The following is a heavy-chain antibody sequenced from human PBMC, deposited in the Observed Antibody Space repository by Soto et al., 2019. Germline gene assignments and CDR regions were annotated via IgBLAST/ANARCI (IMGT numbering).Heavy chain of an antibody. CDR3: ARSPRSSPYFDY. Sequence: GESLKISCKGSGYSFTSYWIGWVRQMPGKGLEWMGIIYPGDSDTRYSPSFHGKVTISADKSINTAYLQWNSLEASDTAFYFCARSPRSSPYFDYWGQGALVTVYS. J-gene: IGHJ4*02. CDR2: IYPGDSDT. D-gene: IGHD6-13*01. V-gene: IGHV5-51*03. CDR1: GYSFTSYW.